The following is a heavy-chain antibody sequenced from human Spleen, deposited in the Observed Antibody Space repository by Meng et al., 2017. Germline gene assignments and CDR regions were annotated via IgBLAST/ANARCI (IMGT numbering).Heavy chain of an antibody. CDR2: IKQDGSEK. V-gene: IGHV3-7*03. CDR1: GFTFSIRW. D-gene: IGHD1-26*01. CDR3: AKYPSGSYTYDAFDY. Sequence: GESLKISCAASGFTFSIRWMTWVRQAPGKGLEWVASIKQDGSEKHYVDSVKGRFTISRDNSKNTLYLQMSSLRAEDTAVYYCAKYPSGSYTYDAFDYWGQGTVVTVSS. J-gene: IGHJ3*01.